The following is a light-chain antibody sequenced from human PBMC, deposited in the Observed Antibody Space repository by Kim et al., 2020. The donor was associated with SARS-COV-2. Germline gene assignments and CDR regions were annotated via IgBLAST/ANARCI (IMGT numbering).Light chain of an antibody. J-gene: IGLJ1*01. CDR1: SLRSYY. CDR2: GKN. V-gene: IGLV3-19*01. CDR3: NSRDSSGNHYV. Sequence: ALGPTVSITCQGDSLRSYYASWYQQKPGQAPVLVIYGKNNRPSGIPDRFSGSSSGNTASLTITGAQAEDEADYYCNSRDSSGNHYVFGTGTKVTVL.